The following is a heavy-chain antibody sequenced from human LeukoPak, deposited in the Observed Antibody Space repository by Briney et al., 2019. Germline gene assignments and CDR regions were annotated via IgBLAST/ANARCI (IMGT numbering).Heavy chain of an antibody. CDR3: ARESSIAAAGSTHTFDY. J-gene: IGHJ4*02. CDR1: GFTFSSYA. V-gene: IGHV3-23*01. CDR2: ISGSGGST. Sequence: GGSLRLSCAASGFTFSSYAMSWVRQAPGKGLEWVSAISGSGGSTYYADSVKGRFTISRDNSKNTLYLQMNSLRAEDTALYYCARESSIAAAGSTHTFDYWGQGTLVTVSS. D-gene: IGHD6-13*01.